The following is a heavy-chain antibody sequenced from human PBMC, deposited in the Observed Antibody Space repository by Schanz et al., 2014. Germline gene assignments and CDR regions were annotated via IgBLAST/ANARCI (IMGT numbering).Heavy chain of an antibody. J-gene: IGHJ4*02. CDR1: GFIFSDYY. CDR2: ISSGGTTT. CDR3: ARKVVATIGGYYDN. V-gene: IGHV3-11*01. D-gene: IGHD5-12*01. Sequence: VQLVESGGGLVQPGGSLRLSCAASGFIFSDYYMAWIRQAPGKGPEYVSYISSGGTTTYHSDSVKGRFTISRDNAENTLFLQMNSLRAEDTAVYYCARKVVATIGGYYDNWGQGTLVIVSS.